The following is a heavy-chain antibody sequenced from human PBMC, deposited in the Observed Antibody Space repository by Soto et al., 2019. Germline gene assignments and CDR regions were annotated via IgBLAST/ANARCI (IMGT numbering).Heavy chain of an antibody. Sequence: GESLKISCKGSGYSFTSYWITWVRQMPGKGLEWMGRIDPSDSYTNYSPSFEGHVTISVDKSIGTAYLQWGSLKASDTAVYYCARHVGGSYLLFDHWGQGTLVTVSS. CDR1: GYSFTSYW. D-gene: IGHD1-1*01. CDR2: IDPSDSYT. J-gene: IGHJ4*02. V-gene: IGHV5-10-1*01. CDR3: ARHVGGSYLLFDH.